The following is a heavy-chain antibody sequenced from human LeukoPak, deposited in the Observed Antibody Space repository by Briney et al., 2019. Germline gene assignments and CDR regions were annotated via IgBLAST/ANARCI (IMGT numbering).Heavy chain of an antibody. CDR1: GFTFSSYA. J-gene: IGHJ4*02. V-gene: IGHV3-23*01. Sequence: GGSLRLSCAASGFTFSSYAMSWVRQVPGKGLEWVSAISSSGGRTYYADSVKGRFTISRDNSKNTLYLQMNSLRAEDTAVYYCAKEDGYGAKNYWGQGTLVTVSS. CDR2: ISSSGGRT. D-gene: IGHD4-17*01. CDR3: AKEDGYGAKNY.